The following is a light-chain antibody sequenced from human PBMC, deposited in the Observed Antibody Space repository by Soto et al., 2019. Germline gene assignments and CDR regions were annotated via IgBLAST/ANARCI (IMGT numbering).Light chain of an antibody. V-gene: IGKV4-1*01. J-gene: IGKJ2*01. CDR3: QQYFSTPPYT. CDR1: QSVLYSSNNKNH. CDR2: LAS. Sequence: DIVMTQAPDSLAVSLGERATINCKSSQSVLYSSNNKNHLAWYQQKPGQPPKLLIYLASTRESGVPERFSGSGSGTDFTLTTSSLQAEDVAVYYCQQYFSTPPYTFGQGTKLEIK.